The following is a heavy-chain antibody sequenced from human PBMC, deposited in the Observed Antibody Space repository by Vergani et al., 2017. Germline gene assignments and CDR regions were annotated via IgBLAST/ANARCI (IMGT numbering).Heavy chain of an antibody. Sequence: EVQLMESGGGLVQPGGSLRLSCAASGFTFSNYWMSWVRQAPGKGLEWVANIKEDGSETFYVDSVMGRFTISRDNAKNSLYLQMNSLRAEDTAVYFCARLGLTASRREAPVFYYWGQGTLVTVSS. J-gene: IGHJ4*02. CDR2: IKEDGSET. V-gene: IGHV3-7*01. D-gene: IGHD6-13*01. CDR3: ARLGLTASRREAPVFYY. CDR1: GFTFSNYW.